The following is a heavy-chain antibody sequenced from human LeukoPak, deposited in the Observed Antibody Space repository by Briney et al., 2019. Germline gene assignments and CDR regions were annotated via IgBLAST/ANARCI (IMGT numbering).Heavy chain of an antibody. CDR3: ARLMIAAAGIYYGMDV. Sequence: GESLKISCKGSGYSFTSYWIGWVRQMPGKGLEWMGIIYPGDSDTRYSPSFQSQVTISADKSISTAYLQWSSLKASDTAMYYCARLMIAAAGIYYGMDVWGKGTTVTVSS. CDR1: GYSFTSYW. J-gene: IGHJ6*04. D-gene: IGHD6-13*01. CDR2: IYPGDSDT. V-gene: IGHV5-51*01.